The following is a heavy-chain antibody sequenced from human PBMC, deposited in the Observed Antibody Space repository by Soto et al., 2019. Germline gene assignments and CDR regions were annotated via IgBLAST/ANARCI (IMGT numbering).Heavy chain of an antibody. CDR2: INAGNGNT. V-gene: IGHV1-3*01. CDR1: GYTFTSYA. CDR3: ARDNPKIYYYDSSGNFDY. Sequence: GASVKVSCKASGYTFTSYAMHWVRQAPGQRLEWMGWINAGNGNTKYSQKFQGRVTITRDTSASTAYMELSSLRSEDTAVYYCARDNPKIYYYDSSGNFDYWGQGTLVTVSS. D-gene: IGHD3-22*01. J-gene: IGHJ4*02.